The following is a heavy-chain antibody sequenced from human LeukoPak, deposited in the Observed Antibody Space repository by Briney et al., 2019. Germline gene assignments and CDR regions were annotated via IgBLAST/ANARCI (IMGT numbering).Heavy chain of an antibody. V-gene: IGHV1-18*01. CDR1: GYTFTSYG. CDR3: ARGPGGRSGYYPLEDYYYYYYMDV. Sequence: EASVKVSCKASGYTFTSYGINWVRQAPGQGLEWMGWIRVYNGNTIYAQKLQGRVTMTTDTSTSTAYMELRSLRSDDTAVYYCARGPGGRSGYYPLEDYYYYYYMDVWGKGTTVTVSS. D-gene: IGHD3-22*01. J-gene: IGHJ6*03. CDR2: IRVYNGNT.